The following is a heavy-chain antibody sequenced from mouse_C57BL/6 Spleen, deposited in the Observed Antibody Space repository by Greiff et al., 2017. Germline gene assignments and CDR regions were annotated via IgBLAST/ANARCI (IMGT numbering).Heavy chain of an antibody. D-gene: IGHD1-1*01. V-gene: IGHV1-9*01. CDR2: ILPGCGSP. Sequence: QVQLQQSGAELMKPGASVQLSCTASGFNFTGYWIEWVKQRPEHGLEWIGRILPGCGSPNYNEKFQGKATFTAATSSNTAYLQLSSLTTEDTAVYYCAGGLVSSRAWFGYWGQGTLVTVSA. CDR3: AGGLVSSRAWFGY. J-gene: IGHJ3*01. CDR1: GFNFTGYW.